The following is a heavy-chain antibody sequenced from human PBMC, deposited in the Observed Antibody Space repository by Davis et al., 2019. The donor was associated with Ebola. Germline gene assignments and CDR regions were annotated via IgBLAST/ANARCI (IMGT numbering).Heavy chain of an antibody. Sequence: GESLKISCAASGFTFSSYEMNWVRQAPGKGLEWVSSISSSSSYIYYADSVKGRFTISRDNAKNSLYLQMNSLRAEDTAVYYCARVEQLRTRNPYYFDYWGQGTLVTVSS. CDR2: ISSSSSYI. CDR1: GFTFSSYE. J-gene: IGHJ4*02. V-gene: IGHV3-21*01. CDR3: ARVEQLRTRNPYYFDY. D-gene: IGHD1-14*01.